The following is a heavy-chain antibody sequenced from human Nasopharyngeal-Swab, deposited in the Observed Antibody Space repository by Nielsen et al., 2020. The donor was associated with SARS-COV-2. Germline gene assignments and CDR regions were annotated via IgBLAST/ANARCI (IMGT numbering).Heavy chain of an antibody. CDR2: IYYSGST. D-gene: IGHD2-2*01. J-gene: IGHJ5*02. Sequence: SCTVSGGSISSSSYYWGWIRQPPGKGLEWIGSIYYSGSTYYNPSLKSRVTISVDTSKNQFSLKLSSVTAADTAVYYCASQEYCSSTSCYHWFDPWGQGTLVTVSS. CDR1: GGSISSSSYY. CDR3: ASQEYCSSTSCYHWFDP. V-gene: IGHV4-39*01.